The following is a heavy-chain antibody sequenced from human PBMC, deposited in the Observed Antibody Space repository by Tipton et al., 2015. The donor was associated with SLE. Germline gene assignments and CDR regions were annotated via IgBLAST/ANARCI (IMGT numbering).Heavy chain of an antibody. V-gene: IGHV3-11*01. CDR2: ITSGGSTI. CDR3: ARNFQMDV. D-gene: IGHD2/OR15-2a*01. Sequence: SLRLSCVGSGFRFRDHYMNWIRQTPGRGLEWLSSITSGGSTIYCSDAVKGRFTISRDNGKSSMYLEMNSLGVADMGLYYCARNFQMDVWGHGTTVIVSS. J-gene: IGHJ6*02. CDR1: GFRFRDHY.